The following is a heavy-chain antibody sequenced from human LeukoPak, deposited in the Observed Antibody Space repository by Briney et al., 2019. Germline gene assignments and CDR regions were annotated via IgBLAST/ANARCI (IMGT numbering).Heavy chain of an antibody. V-gene: IGHV1-2*02. D-gene: IGHD3-10*01. Sequence: ASVKVSCKASGYSSTGHYMHWVRQAPGQGLEWMGWINPKSGGTNYAQKFQGRVTMTRDTSISTAYMDMSSLRSDDTAVYYCARNLWFGESSDAFDTWGQGTMVTASS. J-gene: IGHJ3*02. CDR1: GYSSTGHY. CDR3: ARNLWFGESSDAFDT. CDR2: INPKSGGT.